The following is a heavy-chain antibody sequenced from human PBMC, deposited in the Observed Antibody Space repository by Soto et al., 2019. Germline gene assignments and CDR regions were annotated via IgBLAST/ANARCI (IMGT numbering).Heavy chain of an antibody. V-gene: IGHV4-59*08. CDR3: ARQYMVAARNSPYYLDL. J-gene: IGHJ4*02. D-gene: IGHD2-15*01. Sequence: SETLSLTCTVSGGSISSYYWSWIRQPPGKGLEWIGYIYYSGSTNYNPSLKSRVTISLDTSKNQFSLKLSSVTAADTAVYYCARQYMVAARNSPYYLDLWGQGILVTVSS. CDR1: GGSISSYY. CDR2: IYYSGST.